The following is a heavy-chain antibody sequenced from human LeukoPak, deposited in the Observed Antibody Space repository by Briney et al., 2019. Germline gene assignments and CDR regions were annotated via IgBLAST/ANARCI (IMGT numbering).Heavy chain of an antibody. D-gene: IGHD2-15*01. J-gene: IGHJ5*02. CDR3: ARRACSGGSCYSAWFDP. V-gene: IGHV3-30*02. CDR1: GFTFSSYG. Sequence: GGSLRLSCAASGFTFSSYGMHWVRQAPGKGLEWVAFIRYDGSNKYYADSVKGQFTISRDTYKHTLYLQMNSLRAEDTAVYYCARRACSGGSCYSAWFDPWGQGTLVTVSS. CDR2: IRYDGSNK.